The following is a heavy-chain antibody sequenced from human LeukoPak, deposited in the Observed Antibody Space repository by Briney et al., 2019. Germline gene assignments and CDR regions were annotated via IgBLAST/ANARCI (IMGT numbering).Heavy chain of an antibody. CDR2: ISAYNGNT. CDR3: ARGRDNPDTD. D-gene: IGHD1-14*01. CDR1: GYTFTSYG. V-gene: IGHV1-18*01. Sequence: ASVTVSCTASGYTFTSYGISWVRQAPGQGLEWMGWISAYNGNTNYAQKLQGRVTMTRDTSTSTVYMELSSLRSEDTAVYYCARGRDNPDTDWGQGTLVTVSS. J-gene: IGHJ4*02.